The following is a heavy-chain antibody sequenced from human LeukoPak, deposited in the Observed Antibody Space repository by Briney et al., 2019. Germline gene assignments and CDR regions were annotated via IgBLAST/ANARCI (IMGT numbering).Heavy chain of an antibody. Sequence: ASVKVSCKALGYPFTAFSLHWVRQAPGQGPEWMAIINPGIFTTTYAQKLQDRITVTSDTSTATVYMELRSLRLEDTAVYFCARDWAHGSFDLWGPGTLVTVSS. D-gene: IGHD3-16*01. J-gene: IGHJ4*02. CDR3: ARDWAHGSFDL. CDR2: INPGIFTT. CDR1: GYPFTAFS. V-gene: IGHV1-46*01.